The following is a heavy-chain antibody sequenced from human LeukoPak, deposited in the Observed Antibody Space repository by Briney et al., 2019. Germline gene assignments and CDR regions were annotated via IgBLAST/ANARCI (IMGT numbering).Heavy chain of an antibody. CDR2: IWYDGSNK. V-gene: IGHV3-33*01. D-gene: IGHD6-6*01. CDR1: GFTFSSYG. J-gene: IGHJ6*02. CDR3: AMAGARPLHYYYGMDV. Sequence: PGGSLRLSCAASGFTFSSYGMHWVRQAPGKGLEWVAVIWYDGSNKYYADSVKGRFTISRDNSKNTLYLQMNSLRAEDTAVYYCAMAGARPLHYYYGMDVWGQGTTVTVSS.